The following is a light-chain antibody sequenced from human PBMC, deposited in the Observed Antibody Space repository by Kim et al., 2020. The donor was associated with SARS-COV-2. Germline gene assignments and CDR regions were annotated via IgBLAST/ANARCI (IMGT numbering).Light chain of an antibody. CDR2: GAS. Sequence: EIVMTQSPATLSVSPGERATLSCRASQSVSSNLGWYQQKPGQAPRLLIYGASNRATGIPARFSGSGSGTDFTLTISSLQSEDFAIYYCQQYNNWPPRTFGQGTKLEI. CDR1: QSVSSN. CDR3: QQYNNWPPRT. J-gene: IGKJ2*01. V-gene: IGKV3-15*01.